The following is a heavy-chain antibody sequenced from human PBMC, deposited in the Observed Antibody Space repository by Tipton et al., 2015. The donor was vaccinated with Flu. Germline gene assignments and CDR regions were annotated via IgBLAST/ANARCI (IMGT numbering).Heavy chain of an antibody. CDR3: ARVVSQIFGVVSSWFDP. J-gene: IGHJ5*02. CDR1: GGTFSSYA. V-gene: IGHV1-69*05. CDR2: IIPIFGTA. D-gene: IGHD3-3*01. Sequence: QSGAEVKKPGSSVKVSCKASGGTFSSYAISWARQAPGQGLEWMGGIIPIFGTANYAQKFQGRVTMTRNTSISTAYMELSSLRSEYTALCFFARVVSQIFGVVSSWFDPWCQVSLVTVSS.